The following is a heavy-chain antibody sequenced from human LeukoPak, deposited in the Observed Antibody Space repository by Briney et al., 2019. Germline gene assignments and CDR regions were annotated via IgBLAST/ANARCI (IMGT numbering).Heavy chain of an antibody. Sequence: GGSLRLSCAASGFRFSGYGMSWVRQAPGKGLEWVSSISAGSGNTDYADSVKGRFTISRDDSKNTLHLQMKSLRAEDTAVYYCAKSHEPYYYDSSGYYDDYWGQGTLVTVSS. CDR3: AKSHEPYYYDSSGYYDDY. D-gene: IGHD3-22*01. CDR1: GFRFSGYG. CDR2: ISAGSGNT. V-gene: IGHV3-23*01. J-gene: IGHJ4*02.